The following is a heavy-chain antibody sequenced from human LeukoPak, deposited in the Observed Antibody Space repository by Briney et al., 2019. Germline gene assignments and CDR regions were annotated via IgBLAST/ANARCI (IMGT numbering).Heavy chain of an antibody. CDR1: GFTFSSYS. CDR3: ARALSYSYGSMDF. J-gene: IGHJ4*02. CDR2: ISSGSKYI. D-gene: IGHD5-18*01. Sequence: GGSLRLSCAASGFTFSSYSMNWVRQAPGKGLEWVSSISSGSKYIYNADSVKGRFTISRYNAKDSLYLQMNSLRVEDTAVYYCARALSYSYGSMDFWGQGTLVIVSS. V-gene: IGHV3-21*01.